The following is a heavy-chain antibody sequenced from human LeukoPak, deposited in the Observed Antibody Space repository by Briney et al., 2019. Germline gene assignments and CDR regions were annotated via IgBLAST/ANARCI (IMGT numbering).Heavy chain of an antibody. Sequence: GRSLRLSCAASGFTFDDYAMHWVRQAPGKGLEWVSGISWNSNSMGYADSVRGRFTISRDNAENSLYLQMNSLRAEDTAVYYCARVQSGYYDSSGYDYWGRGTLVTVSS. CDR1: GFTFDDYA. D-gene: IGHD3-22*01. V-gene: IGHV3-9*01. CDR2: ISWNSNSM. CDR3: ARVQSGYYDSSGYDY. J-gene: IGHJ4*02.